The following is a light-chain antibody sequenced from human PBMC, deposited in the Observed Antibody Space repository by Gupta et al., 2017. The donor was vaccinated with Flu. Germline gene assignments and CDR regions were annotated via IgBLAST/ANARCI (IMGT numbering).Light chain of an antibody. CDR1: KAFGYSKSNTY. CDR3: MQCSRSPWA. J-gene: IGKJ1*01. CDR2: YVS. Sequence: ICRRFSKAFGYSKSNTYLYWCQQKPGQSPRILIFYVSPRVCGVPDRFSGSGSCTDFTLNISSVQAEDVLIYYCMQCSRSPWAFGQGTKVEIK. V-gene: IGKV2-30*01.